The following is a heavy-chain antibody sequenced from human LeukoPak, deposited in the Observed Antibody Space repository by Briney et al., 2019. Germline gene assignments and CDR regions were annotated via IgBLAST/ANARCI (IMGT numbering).Heavy chain of an antibody. Sequence: PSQTLSLTCSVSGDSISSGSFHWSWIRQPAGKGLEWIGRIYTSGSTNYNPSLKSRVTMSVDTSKNQFSLKLSSVTAVDTAVYYCARGGGSSWSPNYYYYYYMDVWGKGTTVTISS. CDR2: IYTSGST. CDR1: GDSISSGSFH. D-gene: IGHD6-13*01. V-gene: IGHV4-61*02. J-gene: IGHJ6*03. CDR3: ARGGGSSWSPNYYYYYYMDV.